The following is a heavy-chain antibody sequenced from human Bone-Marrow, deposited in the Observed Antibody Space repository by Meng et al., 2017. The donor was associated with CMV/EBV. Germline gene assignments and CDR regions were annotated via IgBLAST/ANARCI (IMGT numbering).Heavy chain of an antibody. Sequence: GGSLRLSCAASGFTFSSYGMHWVRQAPGKGLEWVANIKQDGSEKYYVDSVKGRFTISRDNAKNSLYLQMNSLRAEDTAVDYCARLGDDWGQGTLVTVSS. D-gene: IGHD3-10*01. CDR3: ARLGDD. CDR2: IKQDGSEK. J-gene: IGHJ4*02. CDR1: GFTFSSYG. V-gene: IGHV3-7*03.